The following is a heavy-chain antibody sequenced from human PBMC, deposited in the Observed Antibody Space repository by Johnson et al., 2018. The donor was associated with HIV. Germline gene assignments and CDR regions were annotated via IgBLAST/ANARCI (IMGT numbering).Heavy chain of an antibody. D-gene: IGHD2-21*01. CDR1: AFAFSSYA. V-gene: IGHV3-30*04. CDR3: ARGGGCGGDCYSGFDAFDI. J-gene: IGHJ3*02. CDR2: ISSDGSNK. Sequence: QEQLVESGGGVVQPGKSLRLSCVASAFAFSSYAMHWVRQTPGKGLEWVAVISSDGSNKYFADSVKGRFIISRDNSKNSLYLQMNSLTTEDTAAYYCARGGGCGGDCYSGFDAFDIWGQG.